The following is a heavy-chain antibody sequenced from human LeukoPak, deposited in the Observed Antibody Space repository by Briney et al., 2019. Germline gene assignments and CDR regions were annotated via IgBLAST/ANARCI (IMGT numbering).Heavy chain of an antibody. J-gene: IGHJ5*02. CDR2: SIPIFGTA. CDR3: ARGYTSGWSGNWLDP. V-gene: IGHV1-69*05. CDR1: GYSITNYA. D-gene: IGHD6-19*01. Sequence: ASVKLSCKASGYSITNYAILWVRQAPGQGLEWMGGSIPIFGTANYAQKLQGRVTMTTDTSTSTAYLELSSLTSDNTAVYYCARGYTSGWSGNWLDPWGQGTLVTVSS.